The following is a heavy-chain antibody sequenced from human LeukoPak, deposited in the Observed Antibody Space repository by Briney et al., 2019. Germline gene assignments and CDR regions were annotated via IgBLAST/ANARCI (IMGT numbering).Heavy chain of an antibody. CDR3: ASGHSRGYDCVWGSYRDMGGY. Sequence: GGSLRLSCAASGFTFSSYSMNWVRQAPGKGLEWVSSISSSSSYIYYADSVKGRFTISRDNAKNSLYLQMNSMRAEDTAVYYCASGHSRGYDCVWGSYRDMGGYWGQGTLVTVSS. V-gene: IGHV3-21*01. D-gene: IGHD3-16*02. CDR2: ISSSSSYI. CDR1: GFTFSSYS. J-gene: IGHJ4*02.